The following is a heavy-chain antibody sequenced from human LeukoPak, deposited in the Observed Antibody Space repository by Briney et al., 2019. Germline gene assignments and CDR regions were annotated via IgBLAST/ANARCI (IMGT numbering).Heavy chain of an antibody. CDR2: IFGSSSNT. J-gene: IGHJ4*02. V-gene: IGHV3-23*01. CDR1: GFTFSGYA. CDR3: AKEITLSRPAVFDY. Sequence: PGGSLRLSCAASGFTFSGYAMSWVRQAPGKGLEWVSGIFGSSSNTFYADSVKGRFTISRDNPRNSLFLQMNSLRAEDTALYYCAKEITLSRPAVFDYWGQGTLVTVSS. D-gene: IGHD6-6*01.